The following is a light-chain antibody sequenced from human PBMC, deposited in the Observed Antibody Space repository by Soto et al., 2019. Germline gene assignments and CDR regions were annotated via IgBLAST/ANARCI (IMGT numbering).Light chain of an antibody. CDR3: QSYDSSLNGVV. V-gene: IGLV1-40*01. CDR2: GNS. CDR1: SSNIGAGYD. Sequence: QSVLTQPPSVSGAPGQRVTISCTGSSSNIGAGYDVHWYQQLLGTAPKLLIYGNSNRPSGVPDRFSGSKSGTSASLAITGLQAEDEADYYCQSYDSSLNGVVFGGGTKVTVL. J-gene: IGLJ2*01.